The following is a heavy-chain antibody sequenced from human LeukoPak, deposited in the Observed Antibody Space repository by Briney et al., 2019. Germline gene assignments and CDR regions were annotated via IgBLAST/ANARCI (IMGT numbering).Heavy chain of an antibody. CDR1: GGSFSGYY. D-gene: IGHD2-15*01. J-gene: IGHJ4*02. V-gene: IGHV4-34*01. CDR3: ARLYRKATRYCSGGSCYGPKQDFDY. CDR2: INHSGST. Sequence: SETLSLTCAVYGGSFSGYYWSWIRQPPGKGLEWIGEINHSGSTNYNPSLKSRVTISVDTSKNQFSLKLSSVTAADTAVYYCARLYRKATRYCSGGSCYGPKQDFDYWGQGTLVTVSS.